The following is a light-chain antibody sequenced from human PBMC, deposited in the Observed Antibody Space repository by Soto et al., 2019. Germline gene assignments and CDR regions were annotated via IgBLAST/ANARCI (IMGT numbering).Light chain of an antibody. CDR1: SSDVGGYNY. V-gene: IGLV2-14*03. CDR2: DVS. CDR3: SSYTTSNTRQIV. Sequence: QSLLTQPSSLSGVPGQWITISCPGPSSDVGGYNYVSWYQPHPGKPPNLIISDVSNRPSGFSIRFSGSKSDNTASLTISGLQPEDEADYHCSSYTTSNTRQIVFGTGTKVTVL. J-gene: IGLJ1*01.